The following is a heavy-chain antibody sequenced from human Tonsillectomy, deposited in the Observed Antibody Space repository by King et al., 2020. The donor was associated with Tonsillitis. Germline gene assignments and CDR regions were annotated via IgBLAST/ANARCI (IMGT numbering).Heavy chain of an antibody. CDR3: ARAGIQLWLRRGHWFYP. CDR1: GGSFSGYY. V-gene: IGHV4-34*01. CDR2: INHSGST. J-gene: IGHJ5*02. Sequence: VQLQQWGAGLLKPSETLSLTCAVYGGSFSGYYWSWFRQPPGKGLEWIGEINHSGSTNYNPSLKSRVTISVDTSKNQFSLKLSSVTAADTAVYYCARAGIQLWLRRGHWFYPWGQGTLVTVSS. D-gene: IGHD5-18*01.